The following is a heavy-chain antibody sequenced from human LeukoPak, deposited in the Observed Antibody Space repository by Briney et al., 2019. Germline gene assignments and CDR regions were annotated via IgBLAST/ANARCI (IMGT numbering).Heavy chain of an antibody. D-gene: IGHD3-22*01. CDR3: ARTGISSGYYLDY. CDR1: GYSFTSYW. CDR2: IYPGDSDT. J-gene: IGHJ4*02. Sequence: GGSLEISFKGSGYSFTSYWIGWVRPMPGKGLEWMGIIYPGDSDTRYSPSFQGQVTISADKSISTAYLQWSSLKASDTAMYYCARTGISSGYYLDYWGQGTLVTVSS. V-gene: IGHV5-51*01.